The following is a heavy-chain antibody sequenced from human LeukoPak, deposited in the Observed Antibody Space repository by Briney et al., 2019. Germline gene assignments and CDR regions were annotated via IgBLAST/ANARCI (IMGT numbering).Heavy chain of an antibody. V-gene: IGHV3-7*01. CDR2: IKRDGSEK. J-gene: IGHJ6*02. CDR3: ARGHYGMEV. Sequence: GGSLRLSSAASGLIFSSYWMSWVRQAPGKGLEWVANIKRDGSEKYYVDSVKGRFTVSRDNAENSLYLQMNSLRDEDTALYYCARGHYGMEVWGQGTTVTVSS. CDR1: GLIFSSYW.